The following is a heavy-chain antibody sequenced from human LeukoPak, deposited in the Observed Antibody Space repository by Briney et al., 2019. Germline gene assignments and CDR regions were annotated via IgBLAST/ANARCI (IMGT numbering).Heavy chain of an antibody. CDR3: ATSNDAKIAPFDH. V-gene: IGHV4-4*09. Sequence: SETLSLTCTVSGVSMSAYQWSWVRQSPEKGLEWIGCINTKGETSYNPSLKSRVTTSVDTSKSQFSLRLTPVTAADTAVYYCATSNDAKIAPFDHWGQGAPVTVSS. D-gene: IGHD2-21*01. CDR1: GVSMSAYQ. CDR2: INTKGET. J-gene: IGHJ4*02.